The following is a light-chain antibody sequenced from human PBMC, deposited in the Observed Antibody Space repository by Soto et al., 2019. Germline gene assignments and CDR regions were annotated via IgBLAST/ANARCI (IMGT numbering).Light chain of an antibody. CDR2: EGG. CDR1: SSDVGSYNL. J-gene: IGLJ2*01. CDR3: CSFAPRSTLI. V-gene: IGLV2-23*01. Sequence: QSALTQPASVSGSPGQSITISCTGTSSDVGSYNLVSWYQQHPGKAPKLMIYEGGKRPSGASNRFYGSKSGNTASLTISGLQAEDEADYYCCSFAPRSTLIFGGGAKLTVL.